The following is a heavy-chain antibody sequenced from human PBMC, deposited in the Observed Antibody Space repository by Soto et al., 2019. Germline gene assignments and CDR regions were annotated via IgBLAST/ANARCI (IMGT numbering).Heavy chain of an antibody. D-gene: IGHD1-20*01. CDR3: AKXSTGNWNDPYYYYDMDV. V-gene: IGHV3-30*18. CDR1: GFTFSSYG. Sequence: GGSLRLSCAASGFTFSSYGMHWVRQAPGKGLEWVAVISYDGSNKYYADSVKGRFTISRDNSKNTLYLQMNSLRAEDTAVYYCAKXSTGNWNDPYYYYDMDVWGQGTTVTVSS. CDR2: ISYDGSNK. J-gene: IGHJ6*02.